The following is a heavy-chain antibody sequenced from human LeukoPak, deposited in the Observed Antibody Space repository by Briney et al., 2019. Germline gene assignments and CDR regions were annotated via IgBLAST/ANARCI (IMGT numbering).Heavy chain of an antibody. Sequence: PSETLSLTCTVSGDSISSSSYYWGWTRQPPGMGLEWIGNMYYSGSSHYNPSLKSRATISVDTSKNQFSLKLSSVTAADTAVYYCGRVVTGFDYYMDVWGKGTTVIVS. V-gene: IGHV4-39*01. CDR3: GRVVTGFDYYMDV. CDR2: MYYSGSS. J-gene: IGHJ6*03. D-gene: IGHD1-14*01. CDR1: GDSISSSSYY.